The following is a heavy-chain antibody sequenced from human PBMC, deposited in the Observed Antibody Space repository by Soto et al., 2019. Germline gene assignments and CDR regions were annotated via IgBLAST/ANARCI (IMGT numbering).Heavy chain of an antibody. D-gene: IGHD1-26*01. Sequence: ASGKVSCKASGYTFTSYGISWVRQAPGQGLEWMGWISAYNGNTNYAQKLQGRVTMTTDTSTSTAYMELRSLRSDDTAVYYCARAVPSRPSATFDYWGQGTLVTVSS. J-gene: IGHJ4*02. CDR2: ISAYNGNT. CDR3: ARAVPSRPSATFDY. CDR1: GYTFTSYG. V-gene: IGHV1-18*01.